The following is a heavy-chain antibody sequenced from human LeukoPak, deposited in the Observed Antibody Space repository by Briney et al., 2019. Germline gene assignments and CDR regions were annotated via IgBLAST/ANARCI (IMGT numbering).Heavy chain of an antibody. CDR2: ISYDGSNK. Sequence: GGSLRLSCAASGFTFSSYAMHWVRQAPGKGLEWVAVISYDGSNKYYADSVKGRFTISRDNSKNTLYLQMNSLRAEDTAVYYCARTARVGAMLDYWGQGTLVTVSS. CDR1: GFTFSSYA. V-gene: IGHV3-30*04. J-gene: IGHJ4*02. D-gene: IGHD1-26*01. CDR3: ARTARVGAMLDY.